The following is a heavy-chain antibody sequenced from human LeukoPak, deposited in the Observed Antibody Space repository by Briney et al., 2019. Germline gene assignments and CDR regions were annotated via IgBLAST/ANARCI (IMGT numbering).Heavy chain of an antibody. CDR2: INWNGGST. Sequence: GGPLRLSCAASGFTFDDYGMSWVRQAPGKGLEWVSGINWNGGSTGYADSVKGRFTISRDNSKNTLYLQVNSLRAEDTAVYYCAKGNGYSYGRYYFDYWGQGTLVTVSS. D-gene: IGHD5-18*01. V-gene: IGHV3-20*04. CDR1: GFTFDDYG. CDR3: AKGNGYSYGRYYFDY. J-gene: IGHJ4*02.